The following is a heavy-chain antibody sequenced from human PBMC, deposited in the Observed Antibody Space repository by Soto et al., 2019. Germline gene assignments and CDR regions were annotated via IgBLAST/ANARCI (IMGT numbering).Heavy chain of an antibody. V-gene: IGHV4-39*01. Sequence: PSETLSLTCTVSGGSISSSSYYWGWIRQPPGKGLEWIGSIYYSGSTYYNPSLKSRVTISVDTSKNQFSLKLSSVTAADTAVYYCAIRILTGFAMWGDYYDGMAVSGQGTTVTVSS. D-gene: IGHD3-9*01. CDR1: GGSISSSSYY. CDR3: AIRILTGFAMWGDYYDGMAV. CDR2: IYYSGST. J-gene: IGHJ6*02.